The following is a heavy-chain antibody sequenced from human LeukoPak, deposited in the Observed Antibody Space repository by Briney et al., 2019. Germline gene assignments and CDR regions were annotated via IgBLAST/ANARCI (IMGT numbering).Heavy chain of an antibody. V-gene: IGHV4-39*01. Sequence: SETLSLTCTVSGVSISSSSYYWGWIRQPPGKGLEWIGSIYYSGSTYYNPSLKSRVTISVDTSKNQFSLKLSSVTAADTAVYYCAGARYSSGWYRFDYWGQGTLVTVSS. D-gene: IGHD6-19*01. CDR2: IYYSGST. CDR3: AGARYSSGWYRFDY. J-gene: IGHJ4*02. CDR1: GVSISSSSYY.